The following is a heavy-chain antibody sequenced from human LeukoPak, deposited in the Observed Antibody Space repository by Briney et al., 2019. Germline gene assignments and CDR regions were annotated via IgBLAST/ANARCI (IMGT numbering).Heavy chain of an antibody. V-gene: IGHV3-7*01. CDR1: GFTFSSHW. CDR3: ARNFGVVEVFDP. CDR2: IKQDGSEK. D-gene: IGHD3-3*01. J-gene: IGHJ5*02. Sequence: PGGSLRLSCAASGFTFSSHWMNWVRQAPGKGLEWVANIKQDGSEKYYADSVKGRFTISRDNAKNSLYLQMNSLRAEDTAVYYCARNFGVVEVFDPWGQGTLVTVSS.